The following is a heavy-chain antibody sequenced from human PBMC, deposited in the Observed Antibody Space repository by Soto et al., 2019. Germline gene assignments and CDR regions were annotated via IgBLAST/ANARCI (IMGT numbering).Heavy chain of an antibody. D-gene: IGHD6-19*01. Sequence: EVQLLESGGDLAQPGGSLRLICAASGFTFSNYAMTWVRQSPGKGLEWVSTITIAGSTFYGDTVKGRFTISRDNSKSTLYLQMNSLGAEDTAVYYCAKTDKFHSQSSGWANRFDSWGQGTLVTVSS. V-gene: IGHV3-23*01. CDR3: AKTDKFHSQSSGWANRFDS. CDR2: ITIAGST. CDR1: GFTFSNYA. J-gene: IGHJ4*02.